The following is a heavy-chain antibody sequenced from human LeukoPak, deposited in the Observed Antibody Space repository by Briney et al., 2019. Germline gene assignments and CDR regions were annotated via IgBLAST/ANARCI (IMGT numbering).Heavy chain of an antibody. V-gene: IGHV3-21*01. CDR1: GFTFSSYS. CDR2: ISGSRSYI. Sequence: GGSLRLSCAASGFTFSSYSMNWVRQAPGKGLEWVSSISGSRSYIYYADSVKGRFTISRDNAKNSLYLQMNSLRAEDTAVYYCARGYGEPGICYWGQGALVTVSS. J-gene: IGHJ4*02. CDR3: ARGYGEPGICY. D-gene: IGHD4-17*01.